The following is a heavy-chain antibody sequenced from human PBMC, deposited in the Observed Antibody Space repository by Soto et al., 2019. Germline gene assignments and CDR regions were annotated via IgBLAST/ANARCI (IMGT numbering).Heavy chain of an antibody. J-gene: IGHJ5*02. Sequence: QVQLQESGPGLVRPSETLSLTCTVSGGSISSYRWSWIRQPAGKGLEWIGRLNTYGNTHYNPSLKRGVTVSVDTSRNQFFLTLRSVTAADSAVYHCGRESGETWDYEASWGQGTPVTVSS. CDR2: LNTYGNT. CDR3: GRESGETWDYEAS. D-gene: IGHD1-7*01. CDR1: GGSISSYR. V-gene: IGHV4-4*07.